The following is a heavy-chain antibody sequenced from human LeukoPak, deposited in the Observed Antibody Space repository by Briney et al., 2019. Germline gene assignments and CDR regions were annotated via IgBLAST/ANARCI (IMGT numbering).Heavy chain of an antibody. J-gene: IGHJ6*04. Sequence: PSETLSLTCTVSGGSISSGDYYWSWIRQPPGKGLEWIGYIYYSGSTYYNPSLKSRVTISVDTSKKQFSLKLSSVTAADTAVYYWARDILLEAYMDVWGKGTTVTVSS. V-gene: IGHV4-30-4*08. CDR2: IYYSGST. D-gene: IGHD2-8*02. CDR3: ARDILLEAYMDV. CDR1: GGSISSGDYY.